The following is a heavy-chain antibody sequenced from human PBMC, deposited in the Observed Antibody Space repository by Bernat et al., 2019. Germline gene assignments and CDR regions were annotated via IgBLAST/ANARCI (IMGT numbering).Heavy chain of an antibody. CDR2: INSDGSGT. Sequence: EVQLVESGGGLVQPGGSLRLSCAASGFTFSSYWMHWVRQAPGKGLVWVSRINSDGSGTRYADSWKGRFSISGDNTKNTLYLQMISLRAEDTAVYYCSREFVTSLGVNCDLYDMDVWGHGTIVTVSS. D-gene: IGHD3-3*01. CDR1: GFTFSSYW. CDR3: SREFVTSLGVNCDLYDMDV. J-gene: IGHJ6*02. V-gene: IGHV3-74*01.